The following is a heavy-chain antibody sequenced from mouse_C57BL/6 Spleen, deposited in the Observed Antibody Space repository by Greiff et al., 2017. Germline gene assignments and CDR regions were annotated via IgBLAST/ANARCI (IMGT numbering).Heavy chain of an antibody. CDR1: GYTFTSYW. J-gene: IGHJ1*03. D-gene: IGHD1-1*01. CDR2: IYPGSGST. Sequence: VQLQQPGAELVKPGASVKMSCKASGYTFTSYWITWVKQRPGQGLEWIGDIYPGSGSTNFNEKFKSKATLTVDTSSSTAYMQLSSLTSEDSAVYYCARSNYGSSYVPWYFDVWGTGTTVTVSS. V-gene: IGHV1-55*01. CDR3: ARSNYGSSYVPWYFDV.